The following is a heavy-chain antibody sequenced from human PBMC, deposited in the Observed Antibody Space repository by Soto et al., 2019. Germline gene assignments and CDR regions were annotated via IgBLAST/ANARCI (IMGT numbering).Heavy chain of an antibody. CDR2: INHSGST. CDR3: ARGNPFYCSGGSCYSYYYYYYFMDV. Sequence: SETLSLTCAVYGGSFSGYYWSWIRQPPGKGLEWIGEINHSGSTNYNPSLKSRVTISVDTSKNQFSLKLSSVTAADTAVYYCARGNPFYCSGGSCYSYYYYYYFMDVWGKGTTVTVSS. D-gene: IGHD2-15*01. V-gene: IGHV4-34*01. J-gene: IGHJ6*03. CDR1: GGSFSGYY.